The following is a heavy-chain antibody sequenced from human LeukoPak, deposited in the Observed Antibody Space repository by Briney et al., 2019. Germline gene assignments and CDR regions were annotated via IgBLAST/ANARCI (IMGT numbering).Heavy chain of an antibody. CDR1: GFTFRSYA. D-gene: IGHD3-10*01. Sequence: QAGGSLRLSCAASGFTFRSYAMSWVRQAPGKGLGWVSAISGSGGSTYYADSVKGRFTISRDNSKTTLYLQMNSLRAEDTAVYYCAKAPPNVLLWFGELLSVFDYWGQGTLVTVSS. J-gene: IGHJ4*02. CDR2: ISGSGGST. CDR3: AKAPPNVLLWFGELLSVFDY. V-gene: IGHV3-23*01.